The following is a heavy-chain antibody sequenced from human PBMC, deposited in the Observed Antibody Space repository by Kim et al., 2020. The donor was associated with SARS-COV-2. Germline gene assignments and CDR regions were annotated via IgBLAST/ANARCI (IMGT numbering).Heavy chain of an antibody. CDR1: GFTFSSYE. CDR3: ARGGRRWSENYDFWSGYQEG. D-gene: IGHD3-3*01. J-gene: IGHJ4*02. CDR2: ISSSGSTI. Sequence: GGSLRLSCAASGFTFSSYEMNWVRQAPGKGLEWVSYISSSGSTIYYADSVKGRFTISRDNAKNSLYLQMNSLRAEDTAVYYCARGGRRWSENYDFWSGYQEGWGQGTLVTVSS. V-gene: IGHV3-48*03.